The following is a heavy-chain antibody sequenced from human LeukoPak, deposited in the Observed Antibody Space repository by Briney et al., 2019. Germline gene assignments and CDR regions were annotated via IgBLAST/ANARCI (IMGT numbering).Heavy chain of an antibody. CDR3: ARVHMGDYGMDV. Sequence: ASVKVSCKASGYIFTAYHIHWVRQAPGQGLEWMGYISDRGTPKSAQKFQDRVTVTRDTSITTAYMELNRLKSDDSAVYYCARVHMGDYGMDVWGQGTTVTVSS. CDR1: GYIFTAYH. V-gene: IGHV1-2*02. J-gene: IGHJ6*02. CDR2: ISDRGTP.